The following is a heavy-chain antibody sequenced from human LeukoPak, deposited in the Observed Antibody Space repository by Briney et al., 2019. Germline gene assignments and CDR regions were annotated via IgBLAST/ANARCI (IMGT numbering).Heavy chain of an antibody. D-gene: IGHD4-17*01. CDR2: IYSGGST. CDR1: GFTVSSNY. CDR3: AKAPVTTVVTQSFDY. J-gene: IGHJ4*02. V-gene: IGHV3-66*01. Sequence: GGSLRLSCAASGFTVSSNYMSWVRQAPGEGLEWVSVIYSGGSTYYADSVKGRFTISRDNSKNTLYLQMNSLRAEDTAVYYCAKAPVTTVVTQSFDYWGQGTLVTVSS.